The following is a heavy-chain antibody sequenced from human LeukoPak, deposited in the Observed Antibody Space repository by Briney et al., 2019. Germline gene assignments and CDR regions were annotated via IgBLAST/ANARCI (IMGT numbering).Heavy chain of an antibody. Sequence: SETLSLTCTISAASISSSSHHWGWIRQSPGKGLEWIGSIYYGQTIYYNPSLNSRVTISVVTSKDRFTLQLNSVTAADTAVYYCVRHDGRGGATMGAFDSWGQGSLVTVSS. D-gene: IGHD4/OR15-4a*01. CDR2: IYYGQTI. CDR1: AASISSSSHH. J-gene: IGHJ5*01. CDR3: VRHDGRGGATMGAFDS. V-gene: IGHV4-39*01.